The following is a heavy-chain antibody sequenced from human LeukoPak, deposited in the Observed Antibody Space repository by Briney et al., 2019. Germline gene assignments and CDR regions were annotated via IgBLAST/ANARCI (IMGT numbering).Heavy chain of an antibody. D-gene: IGHD6-13*01. V-gene: IGHV3-74*01. CDR3: ARVPDYSISWYEPYYFDY. CDR2: INSDGSST. J-gene: IGHJ4*02. CDR1: GFTFSSYW. Sequence: GGSLRLSCAASGFTFSSYWMHWVRQAPGKGLVWVSRINSDGSSTSYGDSVKGRFTISRDNAKNTLYLQMNSLRAEDTAVYYCARVPDYSISWYEPYYFDYWGQGTLVTVSS.